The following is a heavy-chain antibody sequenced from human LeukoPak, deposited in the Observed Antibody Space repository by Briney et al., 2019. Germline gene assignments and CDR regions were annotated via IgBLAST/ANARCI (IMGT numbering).Heavy chain of an antibody. CDR1: GFTFDDYG. V-gene: IGHV3-21*01. J-gene: IGHJ6*03. Sequence: GGSLRLSCAASGFTFDDYGMNWVRQAPGKGLEWVSSISSSSSYIYYADSVKGRFTISRDNAKNSLYLQMNSLRAEDTAVYYCASVVTLWVEWLLYYMDVWGKGTTVTVSS. D-gene: IGHD3-3*01. CDR2: ISSSSSYI. CDR3: ASVVTLWVEWLLYYMDV.